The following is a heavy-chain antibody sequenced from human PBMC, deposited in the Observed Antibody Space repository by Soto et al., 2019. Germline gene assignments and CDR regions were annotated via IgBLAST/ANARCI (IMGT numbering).Heavy chain of an antibody. V-gene: IGHV3-21*01. Sequence: VRLSRVASEITFSSYGVNWGRQAPGKGLDSGSSISSSSSYIYYADSVKGRGTISRDNAEEALYLQITSLRAEDAAVYYCSRDGNYNYPITGYSGMDVWGKVTTVTISS. CDR1: EITFSSYG. D-gene: IGHD3-9*01. CDR2: ISSSSSYI. J-gene: IGHJ6*04. CDR3: SRDGNYNYPITGYSGMDV.